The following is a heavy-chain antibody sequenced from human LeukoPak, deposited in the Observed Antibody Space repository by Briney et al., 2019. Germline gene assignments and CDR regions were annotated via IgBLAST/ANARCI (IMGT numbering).Heavy chain of an antibody. J-gene: IGHJ6*02. Sequence: GASVKVSCKASGYTFTSYDINWVRQATGQGLEWMGWMNPNSGNTGYAQKFQGGVTMTRNTSISTAYMELSSLRSEDTAVYYCARYCSSTSCYVWANYYYGMDVWGQGTTVTVSS. V-gene: IGHV1-8*01. CDR1: GYTFTSYD. CDR3: ARYCSSTSCYVWANYYYGMDV. D-gene: IGHD2-2*01. CDR2: MNPNSGNT.